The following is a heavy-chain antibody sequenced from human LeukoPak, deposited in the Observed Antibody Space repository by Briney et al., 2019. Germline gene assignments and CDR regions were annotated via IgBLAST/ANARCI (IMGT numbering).Heavy chain of an antibody. CDR3: ARTIVVVPAADKSGWFDP. CDR2: INHSGST. J-gene: IGHJ5*02. Sequence: SETLSLTCAVYGGSFSGYYWSWIRQPPGKGLEWIGEINHSGSTNYNPFLKSRVTISVDTSKNQFSLKLSSVTAADTAVYYCARTIVVVPAADKSGWFDPRGQGTLVTVSS. V-gene: IGHV4-34*01. CDR1: GGSFSGYY. D-gene: IGHD2-2*01.